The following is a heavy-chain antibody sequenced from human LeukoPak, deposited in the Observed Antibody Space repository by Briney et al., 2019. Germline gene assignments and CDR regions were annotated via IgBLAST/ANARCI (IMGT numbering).Heavy chain of an antibody. CDR1: GFTFSSYS. CDR3: VRSLLWFGELC. Sequence: PGGSLRLSCAASGFTFSSYSMNWVRQAPGKGLEWVSSISSSSSYIYYADSVKGRFTISRDNAKNSLYLQMNSLRAEDTAFYYCVRSLLWFGELCWGQGTLVTVSS. J-gene: IGHJ4*02. V-gene: IGHV3-21*01. D-gene: IGHD3-10*01. CDR2: ISSSSSYI.